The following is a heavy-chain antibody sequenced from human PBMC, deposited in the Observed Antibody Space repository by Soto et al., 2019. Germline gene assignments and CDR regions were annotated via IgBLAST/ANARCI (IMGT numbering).Heavy chain of an antibody. D-gene: IGHD3-16*02. CDR3: ARGFALWFDP. CDR2: INAGNGNT. Sequence: QVQLVQSGAEEKKPGASVKVSCKASGYTFTNYAMHWVRQAPGQRLEWMGWINAGNGNTKYSQKFQGRVTITGDTSASTAYMALRSLISEDTAVYYCARGFALWFDPCGQGTLVTVSS. CDR1: GYTFTNYA. V-gene: IGHV1-3*05. J-gene: IGHJ5*02.